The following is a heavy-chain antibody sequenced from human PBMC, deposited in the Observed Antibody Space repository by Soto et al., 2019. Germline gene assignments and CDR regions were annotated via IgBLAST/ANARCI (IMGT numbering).Heavy chain of an antibody. J-gene: IGHJ6*02. V-gene: IGHV3-7*03. D-gene: IGHD2-8*02. Sequence: GGSLRLSCAASGFTFSSYWMSWVRQAPGKGLEWVANIKQDGSEKYYADSVKGRFTISRDNAKNSLYLQMNSLRAEDTALYYCAKSTGGTANGMGVWGQGTTXTVSS. CDR1: GFTFSSYW. CDR2: IKQDGSEK. CDR3: AKSTGGTANGMGV.